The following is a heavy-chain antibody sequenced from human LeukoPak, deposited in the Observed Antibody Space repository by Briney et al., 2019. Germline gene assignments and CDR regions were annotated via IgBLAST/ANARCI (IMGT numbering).Heavy chain of an antibody. Sequence: PGGSLRLSCAAPRFTFSTYAMSWVRQAPGKGLEWVSVIYSGGSTYYADSVKGRFTISRDNSKNTLYLQMNSLRAEDTAVYYCASVVAHAFDIWGQGTMVTVSS. D-gene: IGHD2-15*01. CDR3: ASVVAHAFDI. CDR1: RFTFSTYA. J-gene: IGHJ3*02. CDR2: IYSGGST. V-gene: IGHV3-53*01.